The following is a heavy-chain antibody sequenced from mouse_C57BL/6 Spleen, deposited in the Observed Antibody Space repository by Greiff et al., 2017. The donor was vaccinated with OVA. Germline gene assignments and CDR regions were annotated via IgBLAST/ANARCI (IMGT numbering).Heavy chain of an antibody. CDR2: ISYDGSN. Sequence: EVKLLESGPGLVKPSQSLSLTCSVTGYSITSGYYWNWIRQFPGNKLEWMGYISYDGSNNYNPSLKNRISITRDTSKNQFFLKLNSVTTEDTATYYCARDESSGPYFDYWGQGTTLTVSS. V-gene: IGHV3-6*01. D-gene: IGHD3-2*02. CDR1: GYSITSGYY. CDR3: ARDESSGPYFDY. J-gene: IGHJ2*01.